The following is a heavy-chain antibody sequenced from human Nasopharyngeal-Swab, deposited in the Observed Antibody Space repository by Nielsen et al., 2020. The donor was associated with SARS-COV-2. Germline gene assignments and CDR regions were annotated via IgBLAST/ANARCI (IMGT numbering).Heavy chain of an antibody. Sequence: GESLKISCSASGFTFSSHAMHWVRQAPGKGLEYLAAVTPDGGSPYYADSVKGGFIISRDNSKNTLYLQLSSLRAEDTAVYYCVRAYGSGNYFDYWGQGTLVTVSS. CDR1: GFTFSSHA. CDR3: VRAYGSGNYFDY. J-gene: IGHJ4*02. CDR2: VTPDGGSP. V-gene: IGHV3-64D*06. D-gene: IGHD3-10*01.